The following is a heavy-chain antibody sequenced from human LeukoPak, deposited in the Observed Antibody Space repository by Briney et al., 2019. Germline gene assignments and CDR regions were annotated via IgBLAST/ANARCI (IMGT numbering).Heavy chain of an antibody. CDR3: ASSGGYYSFDY. Sequence: PETLSLTCVVSGYSISSGYYWGWIRQPPGKGLEWIGSIYHSGSTYYNPSLKSRVTISVDTSKNQFSLKLSSVTAADTAVYYCASSGGYYSFDYWGQGTLVTVSS. D-gene: IGHD3-10*01. CDR2: IYHSGST. V-gene: IGHV4-38-2*01. CDR1: GYSISSGYY. J-gene: IGHJ4*02.